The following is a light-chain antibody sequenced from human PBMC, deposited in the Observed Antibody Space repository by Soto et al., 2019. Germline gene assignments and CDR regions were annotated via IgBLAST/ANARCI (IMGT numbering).Light chain of an antibody. CDR3: QQHAHWPLT. V-gene: IGKV3-11*01. Sequence: EIVLTQSPATLSLSPGERATLSCRASQSVGNNLAWYQQKPGQAPGLLIYEASTRATGIPARFSGSGSGTDFTLTFSSLEPEDFAVYYCQQHAHWPLTFGGGTKVEIK. CDR1: QSVGNN. J-gene: IGKJ4*01. CDR2: EAS.